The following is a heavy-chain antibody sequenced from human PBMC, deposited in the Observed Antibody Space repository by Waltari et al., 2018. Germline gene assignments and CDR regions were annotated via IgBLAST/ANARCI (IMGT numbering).Heavy chain of an antibody. D-gene: IGHD6-19*01. Sequence: QVQLVESGGGVVQPGRSLRLSCAASGFTFSSYAMHWVRQAPGKGLGWVAVKSYDGSNKDCAESVKGRFTISRDNSKNTLYLQMNSLRAEDTAVYYCARVSQWLVPFDYWGQGTLVTVSS. CDR2: KSYDGSNK. CDR1: GFTFSSYA. J-gene: IGHJ4*02. V-gene: IGHV3-30*01. CDR3: ARVSQWLVPFDY.